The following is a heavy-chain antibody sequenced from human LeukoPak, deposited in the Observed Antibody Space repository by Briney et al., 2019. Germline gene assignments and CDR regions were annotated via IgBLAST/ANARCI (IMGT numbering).Heavy chain of an antibody. Sequence: SCKASGYTFTSYAMHWVRQAPGKGLEYVSAISSNGGSTYYADSVKGRFTISRDNSKNTLYLQMGSLRAEDTAVYYCVKGRYNWRKVRVGLSYYYYYGMDVWGQGTTVTVSS. D-gene: IGHD1-1*01. CDR1: GYTFTSYA. CDR3: VKGRYNWRKVRVGLSYYYYYGMDV. CDR2: ISSNGGST. J-gene: IGHJ6*02. V-gene: IGHV3-64D*06.